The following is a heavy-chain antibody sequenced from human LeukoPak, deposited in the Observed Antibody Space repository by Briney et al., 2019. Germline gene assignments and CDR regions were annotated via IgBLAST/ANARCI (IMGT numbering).Heavy chain of an antibody. CDR3: ARGVGATPAFFDY. CDR2: ISSSSSYI. V-gene: IGHV3-21*01. CDR1: GFTFSNYV. J-gene: IGHJ4*02. Sequence: PGGSLRLSCAASGFTFSNYVMTWVRLTPGKGLEWVSSISSSSSYIYYADSMKGRITVSRDNAKNSLYLQMNSLRAEDAAVYYCARGVGATPAFFDYWGQGTLVTVSS. D-gene: IGHD1-26*01.